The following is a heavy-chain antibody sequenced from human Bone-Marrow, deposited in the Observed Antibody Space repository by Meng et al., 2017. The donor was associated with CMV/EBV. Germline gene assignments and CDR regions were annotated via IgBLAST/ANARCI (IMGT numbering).Heavy chain of an antibody. D-gene: IGHD3-3*01. CDR3: ARGGAGGYDFWSGYLFYYGMDV. Sequence: ASVKVSCKASGYTFTSYGISWVRQAPGQGLEWMGWISAYNGNTNYAQKLQGRVTMTTDTSTSTAYMELRSLISDDTAVYYCARGGAGGYDFWSGYLFYYGMDVWGQGTTVTVSS. V-gene: IGHV1-18*01. CDR1: GYTFTSYG. CDR2: ISAYNGNT. J-gene: IGHJ6*02.